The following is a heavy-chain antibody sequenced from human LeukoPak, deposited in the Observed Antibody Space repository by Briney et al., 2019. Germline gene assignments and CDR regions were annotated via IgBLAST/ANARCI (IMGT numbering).Heavy chain of an antibody. D-gene: IGHD6-6*01. J-gene: IGHJ4*02. CDR2: IYYSGST. CDR3: ARGSKVAARD. CDR1: GGSISSGGYY. V-gene: IGHV4-31*03. Sequence: TLSLTCTVSGGSISSGGYYWSWIRQHPGKGLEWIGYIYYSGSTYYNPSLKSRVTISVDTSKNQFSLKLSSVTAADTAVYYCARGSKVAARDWGQGTLVTVSS.